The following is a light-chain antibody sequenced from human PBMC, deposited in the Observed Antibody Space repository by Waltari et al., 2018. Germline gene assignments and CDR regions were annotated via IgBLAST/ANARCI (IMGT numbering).Light chain of an antibody. J-gene: IGLJ2*01. CDR3: SSYAGTDVV. V-gene: IGLV2-8*01. CDR1: SSDVGGNHY. Sequence: QSALTQPPSASGSPGQSVTIPCTGTSSDVGGNHYVSWYQQHPGKAPNLMIDEVSKRPSGVPDRFSGSKSGNTASLTVSGLQAEDEADYYCSSYAGTDVVFGGGTKLTVL. CDR2: EVS.